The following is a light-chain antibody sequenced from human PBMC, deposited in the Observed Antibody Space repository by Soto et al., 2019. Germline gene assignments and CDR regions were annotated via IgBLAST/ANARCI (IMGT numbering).Light chain of an antibody. V-gene: IGKV1-5*01. Sequence: IEITQSPSTLPASVGDRVTITCRASQSISNWLAWYQQKPGTAPMLLVYHAFTLESWVPSRFSGSGSRTDFTLTITHLQSEDFATYYCQHYLNYPITFGQGTRLEIK. CDR1: QSISNW. CDR2: HAF. CDR3: QHYLNYPIT. J-gene: IGKJ5*01.